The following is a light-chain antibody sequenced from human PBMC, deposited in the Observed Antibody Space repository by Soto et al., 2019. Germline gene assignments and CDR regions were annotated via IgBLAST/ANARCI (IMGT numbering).Light chain of an antibody. CDR3: QQYDNKPPIT. V-gene: IGKV3-15*01. J-gene: IGKJ5*01. CDR2: ATS. Sequence: EIVMTQSPATLSVSPGERATLSCRASKSVSTNLAWYQQKPGQAPRLLIYATSTRANGIPDRFTGSGSGTEFTLTISSLQSEDFAVYHCQQYDNKPPITFGQGTRLEIK. CDR1: KSVSTN.